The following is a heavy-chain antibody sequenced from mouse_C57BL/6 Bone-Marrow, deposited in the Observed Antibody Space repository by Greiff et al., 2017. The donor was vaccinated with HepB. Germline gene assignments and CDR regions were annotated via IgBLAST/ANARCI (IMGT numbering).Heavy chain of an antibody. D-gene: IGHD2-3*01. CDR2: IWRGGIT. V-gene: IGHV2-5*01. J-gene: IGHJ1*03. CDR1: GFSLTSYG. CDR3: AKNRGLLPNFDV. Sequence: QVQLKESGPGLVQPSQSLSITCTVSGFSLTSYGVHWVRQAPGKGLEWLGVIWRGGITDYNAAFMSRLSITKDNSKSQVFFKMNSLQADDTAIYYCAKNRGLLPNFDVWGTGTTVTVSS.